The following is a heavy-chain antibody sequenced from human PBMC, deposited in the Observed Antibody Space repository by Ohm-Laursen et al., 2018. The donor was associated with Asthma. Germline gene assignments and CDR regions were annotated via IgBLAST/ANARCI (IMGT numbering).Heavy chain of an antibody. V-gene: IGHV1-2*06. CDR3: ARNSAFDP. Sequence: GASVKVSCKASGYTFTDFYIHWVRQAPGQGLEWMGRINPSSGGTNFAQKFQGRVTMTRDTSISTAFMELNRLTSDDTAVYYCARNSAFDPWGQGTLVSVSS. CDR1: GYTFTDFY. CDR2: INPSSGGT. D-gene: IGHD2-21*01. J-gene: IGHJ5*02.